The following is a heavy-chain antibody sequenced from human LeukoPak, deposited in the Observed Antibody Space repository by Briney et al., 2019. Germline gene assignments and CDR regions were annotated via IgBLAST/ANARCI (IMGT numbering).Heavy chain of an antibody. CDR2: IKQDGSER. CDR3: ARHVRDGTYSQFDY. D-gene: IGHD2-21*01. Sequence: PGGSLRLSCAASGFAFSTSWMTWVRQAPGEGLEWVANIKQDGSERSYVDSVKGRFTISRDNAKNSLYLQMDSLRAEDTAIYYCARHVRDGTYSQFDYWGQGTLVTVSS. V-gene: IGHV3-7*04. J-gene: IGHJ4*02. CDR1: GFAFSTSW.